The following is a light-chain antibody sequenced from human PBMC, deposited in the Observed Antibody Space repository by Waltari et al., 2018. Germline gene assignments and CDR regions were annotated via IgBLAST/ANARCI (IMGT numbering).Light chain of an antibody. CDR3: QQSYT. CDR1: QTSREY. J-gene: IGKJ4*01. Sequence: SVTITCRASQTSREYLNWYQQKPGKAPKLLIYGASSLQSGVPSRFSGSGSGTDFTFSITSLQPEDSATYYCQQSYTFGGGTKVEIK. V-gene: IGKV1-39*01. CDR2: GAS.